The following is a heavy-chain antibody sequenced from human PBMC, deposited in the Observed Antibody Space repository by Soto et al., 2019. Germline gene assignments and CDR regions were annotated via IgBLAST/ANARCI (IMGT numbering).Heavy chain of an antibody. J-gene: IGHJ3*02. D-gene: IGHD1-26*01. CDR2: ITSSGEIT. Sequence: EEQLVESGGGLVQPGGSLRLSCAASAFTFSSYSMNWVRQAPGKGLEWISYITSSGEITDYADSVKGRFTISRDNAKNSLYLQLKSLRAEDTAVYYCARDHQWAFDIWCQGTTVTVSS. CDR1: AFTFSSYS. V-gene: IGHV3-48*01. CDR3: ARDHQWAFDI.